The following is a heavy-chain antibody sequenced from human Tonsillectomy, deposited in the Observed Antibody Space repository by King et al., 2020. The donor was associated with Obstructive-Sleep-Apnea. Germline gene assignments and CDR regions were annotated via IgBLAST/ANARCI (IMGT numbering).Heavy chain of an antibody. Sequence: VQLVESGGGLVQPGGSLRLSCSASGFTFSRYALHWVRQAPGKGLEYVSAISSNGGNTYYADSVKGRFTISSDNSKNTVYLQMSSLRAEDTAVYYCVKDVADWYFDLWGRGTLVTVSS. CDR1: GFTFSRYA. CDR3: VKDVADWYFDL. J-gene: IGHJ2*01. D-gene: IGHD2-15*01. V-gene: IGHV3-64D*09. CDR2: ISSNGGNT.